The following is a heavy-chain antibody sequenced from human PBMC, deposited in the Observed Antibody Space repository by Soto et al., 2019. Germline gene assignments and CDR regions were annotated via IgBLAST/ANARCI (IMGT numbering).Heavy chain of an antibody. Sequence: QVQLQESGPGLVRPSETLSLTCTVSGASVSGGGAYWSWIRQPPGKALEWIGYIYDIGPTTYNPSLKRRVKISTDTSKNQFSLNLNSVTAADTAMYFCAKTSYYGRVDYWGQGLLVIVSS. CDR3: AKTSYYGRVDY. D-gene: IGHD3-10*01. CDR2: IYDIGPT. CDR1: GASVSGGGAY. J-gene: IGHJ4*02. V-gene: IGHV4-61*08.